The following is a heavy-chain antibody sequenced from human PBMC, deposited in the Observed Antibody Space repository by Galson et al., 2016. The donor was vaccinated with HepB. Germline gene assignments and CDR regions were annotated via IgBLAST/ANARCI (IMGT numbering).Heavy chain of an antibody. D-gene: IGHD4-11*01. CDR1: GFSFGDDG. Sequence: SLRLSCAASGFSFGDDGVSWFRQAPGKRLEWVAFIRSKTYGGTREYAASVKGRFTISRDDSKTIAYLQMNSLNTEDTAVYFCTRALVTTGDWMYYGMDVWGQGTTVTVSS. J-gene: IGHJ6*02. V-gene: IGHV3-49*03. CDR2: IRSKTYGGTR. CDR3: TRALVTTGDWMYYGMDV.